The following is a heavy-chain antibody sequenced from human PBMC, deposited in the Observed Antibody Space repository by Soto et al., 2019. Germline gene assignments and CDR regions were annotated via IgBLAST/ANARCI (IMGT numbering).Heavy chain of an antibody. CDR3: ARRGVTIFGVAPSRYYYYYLDV. CDR1: GYSFTSYW. D-gene: IGHD3-3*01. CDR2: IYPGDSDT. V-gene: IGHV5-51*01. Sequence: PGESLKISCKGSGYSFTSYWIGWVRQMPGKGLEWMGIIYPGDSDTRYSPSFQGQVTISADKSISTAYLQWSSLKASDTAMYYCARRGVTIFGVAPSRYYYYYLDVWGRGTTVIVSS. J-gene: IGHJ6*03.